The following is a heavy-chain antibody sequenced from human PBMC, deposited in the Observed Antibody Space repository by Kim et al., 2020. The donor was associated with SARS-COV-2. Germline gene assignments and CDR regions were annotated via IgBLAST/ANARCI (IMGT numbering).Heavy chain of an antibody. V-gene: IGHV4-59*09. CDR3: ARGGYYDSSGYYRFEY. D-gene: IGHD3-22*01. J-gene: IGHJ4*02. Sequence: SLKSRVTISVDTSKNQFSLKLSSVTAADTAVYYCARGGYYDSSGYYRFEYWGQGTLVTVSS.